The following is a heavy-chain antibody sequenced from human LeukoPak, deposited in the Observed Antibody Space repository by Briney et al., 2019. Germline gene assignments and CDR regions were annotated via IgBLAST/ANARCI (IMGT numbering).Heavy chain of an antibody. CDR3: ASEVGVTNFDY. D-gene: IGHD4-17*01. CDR2: IYYSGST. V-gene: IGHV4-30-4*01. CDR1: GASLGSGDYY. Sequence: PSGTLSLTCTVSGASLGSGDYYWSWIRQPPGKGLEWIGYIYYSGSTYYNPSLRSRVTISLDSSKNQFSLKLSSVTAADTAVYYCASEVGVTNFDYWGQGTLVTVSS. J-gene: IGHJ4*02.